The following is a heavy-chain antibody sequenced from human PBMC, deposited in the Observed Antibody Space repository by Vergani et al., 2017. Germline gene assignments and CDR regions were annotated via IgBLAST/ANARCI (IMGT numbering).Heavy chain of an antibody. CDR3: ARRAGIVYDIFRGTQYFFDF. Sequence: QVQLVQSGAEVKKPGSSVKVSCKASGGTFSSYTISWVRQAPGQGLEWMGRIIPIVDIANYAQKFQGRVTITADKSTSTAYMELSSLRSEDTAVYSCARRAGIVYDIFRGTQYFFDFWGQGTLVTVSS. V-gene: IGHV1-69*02. CDR1: GGTFSSYT. J-gene: IGHJ4*02. CDR2: IIPIVDIA. D-gene: IGHD3-9*01.